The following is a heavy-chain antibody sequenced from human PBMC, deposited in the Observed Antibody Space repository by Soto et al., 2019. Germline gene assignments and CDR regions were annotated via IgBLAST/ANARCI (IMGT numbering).Heavy chain of an antibody. Sequence: SETLSLTCTVSGGSITGGSISRTTYYWGWMRQPPGKGLEWIGYIFNSGSTNYNPSLKSRVTTSADTSMNQFSLALTSVTAADTAMYYCARGSTTEKVDYWGQGTLVTVSS. V-gene: IGHV4-61*05. J-gene: IGHJ4*02. CDR1: GGSISRTTYY. CDR3: ARGSTTEKVDY. CDR2: IFNSGST.